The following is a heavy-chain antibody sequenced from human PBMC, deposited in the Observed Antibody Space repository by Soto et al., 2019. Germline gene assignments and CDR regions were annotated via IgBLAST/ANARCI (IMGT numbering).Heavy chain of an antibody. CDR3: ARDLEFRDGNISHLDY. CDR1: GGTFRNHV. Sequence: QGQLVQSGAEVKKPGSSLKVSCKASGGTFRNHVFNWVRQAPGQGLEWMGGIIPIIGTPNYAQKFQGRVTITADASTNTVYLDVSSLRSQDTAVYYCARDLEFRDGNISHLDYWGQGTLVTVSS. V-gene: IGHV1-69*01. CDR2: IIPIIGTP. J-gene: IGHJ4*02. D-gene: IGHD3-10*01.